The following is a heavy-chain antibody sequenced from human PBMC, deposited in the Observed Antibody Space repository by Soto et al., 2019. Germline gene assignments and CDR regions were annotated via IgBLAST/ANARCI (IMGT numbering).Heavy chain of an antibody. CDR2: IYHSGST. V-gene: IGHV4-30-2*01. Sequence: QLQLQESGSGLVKPSQTLSLTCAVSGGSISSGGYSWSWIRQPPGKGLEWIGYIYHSGSTYYNPSFKRRVTISVDRSKNPFSLKLGPVTTAETAAYCCARGQVVAAQHWGQGTLVTVSS. D-gene: IGHD2-15*01. J-gene: IGHJ4*02. CDR1: GGSISSGGYS. CDR3: ARGQVVAAQH.